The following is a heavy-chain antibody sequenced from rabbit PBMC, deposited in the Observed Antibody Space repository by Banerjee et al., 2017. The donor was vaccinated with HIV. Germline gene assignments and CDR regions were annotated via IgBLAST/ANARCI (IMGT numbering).Heavy chain of an antibody. CDR3: VNVGSSGSYYL. CDR2: IYPDYGGT. D-gene: IGHD1-1*01. J-gene: IGHJ3*01. V-gene: IGHV1S40*01. CDR1: GFTFSSYW. Sequence: QSLEESGGGLVKPGASLTLTCTASGFTFSSYWMSWVRQAPGKGLEWIGTIYPDYGGTDYASWAKGRFTISKTSSTTVTLQMTSLTAADTATYFCVNVGSSGSYYLWGQGTLVTVS.